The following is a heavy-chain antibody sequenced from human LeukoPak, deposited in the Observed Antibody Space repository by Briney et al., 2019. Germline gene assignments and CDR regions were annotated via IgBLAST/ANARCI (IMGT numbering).Heavy chain of an antibody. CDR1: GGSISSGSYY. Sequence: PSQTLSLTCTVSGGSISSGSYYWSWIRQPAGKGLEWIGRIYTSGSTNYNPSLKSRVTISVDTSKNQFSLKLSSVTAADTAVYYCARRYQLARNWFDPWGQGTLVTVSS. D-gene: IGHD2-2*01. CDR2: IYTSGST. J-gene: IGHJ5*02. CDR3: ARRYQLARNWFDP. V-gene: IGHV4-61*02.